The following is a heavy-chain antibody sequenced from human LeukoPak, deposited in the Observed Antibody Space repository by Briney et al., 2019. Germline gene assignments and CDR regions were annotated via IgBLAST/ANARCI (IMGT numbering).Heavy chain of an antibody. V-gene: IGHV3-30*02. CDR1: EFTFSNSG. J-gene: IGHJ4*02. CDR3: ARGWPLTGRTDGPDY. D-gene: IGHD3-9*01. Sequence: GGSLRLSCAASEFTFSNSGMHWVRQAPGKGLEWVAFLRYDGSNKFYTDSVKGRFTISRDNSKNTLYLQMNSLRAEDTAVYYCARGWPLTGRTDGPDYWGQGTLVTVSS. CDR2: LRYDGSNK.